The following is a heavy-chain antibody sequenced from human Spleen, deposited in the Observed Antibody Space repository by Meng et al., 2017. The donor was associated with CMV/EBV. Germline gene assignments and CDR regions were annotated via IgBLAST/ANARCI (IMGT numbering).Heavy chain of an antibody. Sequence: NVSGGSISSGGYYWSWIRQHPGKGLEWIGYIYYSGSSYYTPSLKSRVTISLDTSKNQFSLNLRSVTAADTAVYFCARASGSTVTFDYWGQGTLVTVSS. D-gene: IGHD4-17*01. V-gene: IGHV4-31*03. CDR1: GGSISSGGYY. J-gene: IGHJ4*02. CDR2: IYYSGSS. CDR3: ARASGSTVTFDY.